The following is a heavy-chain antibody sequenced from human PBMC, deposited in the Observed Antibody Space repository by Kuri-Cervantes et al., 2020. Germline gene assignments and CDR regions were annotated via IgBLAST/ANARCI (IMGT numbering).Heavy chain of an antibody. Sequence: SETLSLTCTVSGYSISSGYYWSWIRQPPGKGLEWIGEINHSGSTNYSPSLKSRVTISVDTSKNQFSLKLSSVTAADTAVYYCARVRPPTIPVAGGLFDYWGQGTLVTVSS. CDR3: ARVRPPTIPVAGGLFDY. V-gene: IGHV4-38-2*02. J-gene: IGHJ4*02. CDR2: INHSGST. D-gene: IGHD6-19*01. CDR1: GYSISSGYY.